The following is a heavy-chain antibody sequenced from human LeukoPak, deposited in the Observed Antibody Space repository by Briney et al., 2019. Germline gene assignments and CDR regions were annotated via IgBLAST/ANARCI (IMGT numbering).Heavy chain of an antibody. CDR2: IYYSGST. CDR1: GGSISSYY. D-gene: IGHD2-15*01. Sequence: KSSETLSLTCTVSGGSISSYYWSWIRQPPGKGLEWIGYIYYSGSTNYNPSLKSRVTISVHTSKNQSSLKLSSVTAADTAVYYCARGRSGGSPNWFDPWGQGTLVTVSS. CDR3: ARGRSGGSPNWFDP. J-gene: IGHJ5*02. V-gene: IGHV4-59*01.